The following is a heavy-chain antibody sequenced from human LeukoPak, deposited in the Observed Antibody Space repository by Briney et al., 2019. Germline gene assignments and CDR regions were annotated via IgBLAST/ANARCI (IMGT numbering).Heavy chain of an antibody. Sequence: SETLSLTCTVSGGSISSYYWSWIRQPPGKGLEWIGYIYYSGSTNYNPSFKSRVTISVDTSKNQFTLKLSSVTAADTAVYYCAVGVDTAMVNDYWGQGTLVTVSS. J-gene: IGHJ4*02. CDR2: IYYSGST. CDR1: GGSISSYY. V-gene: IGHV4-59*12. CDR3: AVGVDTAMVNDY. D-gene: IGHD5-18*01.